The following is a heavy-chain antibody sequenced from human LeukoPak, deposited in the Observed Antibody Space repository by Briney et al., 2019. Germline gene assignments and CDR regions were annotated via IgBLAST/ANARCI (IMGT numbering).Heavy chain of an antibody. V-gene: IGHV4-39*07. CDR2: IYYSGST. CDR1: GGSISSSSYY. J-gene: IGHJ4*02. Sequence: PSETLSLTCTVSGGSISSSSYYWGWIRQPPGKGLEWIGSIYYSGSTNYNPSLKSRVTISVDTSKNQFSLKLSFVTAADTAVYYCARGSTDYDILTPPDYWGQGTLVTVSS. CDR3: ARGSTDYDILTPPDY. D-gene: IGHD3-9*01.